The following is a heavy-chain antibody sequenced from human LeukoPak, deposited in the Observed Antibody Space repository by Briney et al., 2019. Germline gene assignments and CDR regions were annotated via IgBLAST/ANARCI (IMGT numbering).Heavy chain of an antibody. CDR1: GFTLGEYA. CDR3: AQDRGARYPFGMDV. D-gene: IGHD2-2*01. V-gene: IGHV3-23*01. CDR2: IGGGGTT. Sequence: GGSLRLSCTASGFTLGEYAMSWVRQAPGKGLEWVSSIGGGGTTSYADSVKGRFTISRDLSKITVYLQMNSLRAEDTAVYYCAQDRGARYPFGMDVWGQGTTVTVSS. J-gene: IGHJ6*02.